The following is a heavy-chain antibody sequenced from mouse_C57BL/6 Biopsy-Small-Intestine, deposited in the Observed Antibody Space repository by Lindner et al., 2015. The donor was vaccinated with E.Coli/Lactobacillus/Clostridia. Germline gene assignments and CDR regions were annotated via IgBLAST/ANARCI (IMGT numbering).Heavy chain of an antibody. J-gene: IGHJ1*03. D-gene: IGHD1-1*01. CDR1: GFTFSDYG. V-gene: IGHV5-17*01. CDR3: AREDYGSTYGWYFDV. Sequence: VQLQESGGDLVKPGGSLKLSCAASGFTFSDYGVHWVRQAPEKGLEWIAFITTVSSTIYYADTVKGRFTISRDNAKNTLFLQMTSLRSEDTAMYYCAREDYGSTYGWYFDVWGTGTTVTVSS. CDR2: ITTVSSTI.